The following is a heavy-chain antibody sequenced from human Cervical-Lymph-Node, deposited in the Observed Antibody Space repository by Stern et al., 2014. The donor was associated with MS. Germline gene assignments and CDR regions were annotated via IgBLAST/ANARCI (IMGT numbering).Heavy chain of an antibody. J-gene: IGHJ6*02. CDR3: ARDGRHRDNYGLDV. Sequence: DQLVESGAEVKKPGSSVKVSCQASGGTFNVYAINWLRQAPGQGLEWMGGVIPIFGPANYAQKFQGRVTVTANEATRTAAMQLGSLRSNDTAVYYCARDGRHRDNYGLDVWGQGTTVIVSS. CDR2: VIPIFGPA. D-gene: IGHD2-15*01. CDR1: GGTFNVYA. V-gene: IGHV1-69*01.